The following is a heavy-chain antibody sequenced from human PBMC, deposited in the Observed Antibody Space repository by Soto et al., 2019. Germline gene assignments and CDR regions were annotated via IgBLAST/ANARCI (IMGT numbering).Heavy chain of an antibody. CDR1: GGSFSNYA. Sequence: QVQLVQSGAEVKKPGSSVKVSCKASGGSFSNYALNWVRQAPGQGLEWMGRIVPFVGITKYAQKFQGRVTITADNSTSTAYMELSSLRSEDTAVYYCAREMGATNDYWGKGTLVTVSS. CDR3: AREMGATNDY. J-gene: IGHJ4*02. V-gene: IGHV1-69*04. CDR2: IVPFVGIT. D-gene: IGHD1-26*01.